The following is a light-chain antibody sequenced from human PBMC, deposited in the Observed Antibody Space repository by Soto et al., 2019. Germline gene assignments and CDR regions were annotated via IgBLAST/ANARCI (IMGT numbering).Light chain of an antibody. V-gene: IGKV3-15*01. CDR2: GAS. Sequence: DIVTTRSRATLSVSPGETAPPSCRSSQSVSRNLAWYQQKPGQAPRLLIYGASTTATGIPARFSGSGSGTEFTLTISSLQSEDFAVYYCQQYNNWPRTFGQGTKVEIK. J-gene: IGKJ1*01. CDR1: QSVSRN. CDR3: QQYNNWPRT.